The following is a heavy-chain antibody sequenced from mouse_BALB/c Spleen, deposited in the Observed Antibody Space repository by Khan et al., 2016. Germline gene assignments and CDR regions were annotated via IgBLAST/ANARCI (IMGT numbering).Heavy chain of an antibody. V-gene: IGHV1-54*01. CDR1: GYAFTNYL. CDR3: ARSDGYVVGYAY. Sequence: QVQLQQSGAELVRPGTSVKVSCKASGYAFTNYLIEWVKQRPGLGLEWIGVINPGSGGTYYNEMFKGKATLTADKSSSSAYMQLSSLTSDDSAANFYARSDGYVVGYAYWGQGTLVAVSA. D-gene: IGHD2-2*01. CDR2: INPGSGGT. J-gene: IGHJ3*01.